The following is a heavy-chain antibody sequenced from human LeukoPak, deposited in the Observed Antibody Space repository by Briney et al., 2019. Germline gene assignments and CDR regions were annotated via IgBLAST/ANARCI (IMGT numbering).Heavy chain of an antibody. CDR3: AKSKGRVVPGTGAFDI. CDR1: GGTFSNYG. V-gene: IGHV3-30*18. Sequence: GGSLSLSCAASGGTFSNYGMHWVRQAPGKGLEWVAAISDDGSRAFYADSVKGRFTISRDNSKNTLYVQMNSLRVEDTAVYYCAKSKGRVVPGTGAFDIWGQGTMVTVSS. J-gene: IGHJ3*02. D-gene: IGHD6-19*01. CDR2: ISDDGSRA.